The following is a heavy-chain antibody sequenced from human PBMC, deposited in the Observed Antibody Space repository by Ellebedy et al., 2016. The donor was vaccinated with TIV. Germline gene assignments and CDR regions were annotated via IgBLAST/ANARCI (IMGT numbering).Heavy chain of an antibody. CDR3: ARSRWAAAGHSIHYYGMDV. J-gene: IGHJ6*02. D-gene: IGHD6-13*01. CDR2: IYYSGRT. V-gene: IGHV4-59*01. Sequence: MPGGSLRLSCSVSGGSISSYYWSWIRQSPGKVLEWIGYIYYSGRTNYNPSFGRRVTISVDTSKKKFSLKLSSVIAADTAVYYCARSRWAAAGHSIHYYGMDVWGQGTTVSVSS. CDR1: GGSISSYY.